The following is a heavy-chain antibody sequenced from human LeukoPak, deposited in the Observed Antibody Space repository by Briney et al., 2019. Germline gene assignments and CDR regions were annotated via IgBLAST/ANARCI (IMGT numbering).Heavy chain of an antibody. CDR1: GFTFSSYW. V-gene: IGHV3-7*03. CDR3: ATDTGDYYDSSGYQNFDY. J-gene: IGHJ4*02. D-gene: IGHD3-22*01. CDR2: IKQDGSEK. Sequence: GGSLRLSCAASGFTFSSYWMSWVRQAPGKGLEWVANIKQDGSEKYYVDSVKGRFTISRDNAKNSLYPQMNSLRAEDTAVYYCATDTGDYYDSSGYQNFDYWGQGTLVTVSS.